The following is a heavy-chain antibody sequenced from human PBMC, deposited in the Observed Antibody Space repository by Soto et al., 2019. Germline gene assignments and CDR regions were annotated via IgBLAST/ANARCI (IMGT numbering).Heavy chain of an antibody. V-gene: IGHV4-31*03. CDR3: ARDWDSSGYYHGWFDP. CDR1: GGSISSGGYY. CDR2: IYYSGST. J-gene: IGHJ5*02. Sequence: QVQLQESGPGLVKPSQTLSLTCTVSGGSISSGGYYWSWIRQHPGKGLEWIGYIYYSGSTYYNPSLTSRVTKSVDTSKNRFSLKLSSVTAADTAVYYCARDWDSSGYYHGWFDPWGQGTLVTVSS. D-gene: IGHD3-22*01.